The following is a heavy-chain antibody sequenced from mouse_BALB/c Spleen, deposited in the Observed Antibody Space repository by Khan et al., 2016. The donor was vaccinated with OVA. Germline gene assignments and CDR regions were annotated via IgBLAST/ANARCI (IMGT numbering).Heavy chain of an antibody. V-gene: IGHV1-80*01. CDR1: GYAFSNYL. CDR3: ARSGYDYFAY. CDR2: IYPGDGNT. J-gene: IGHJ3*01. D-gene: IGHD2-14*01. Sequence: QIQLVQSGAELVRPGSSVKISCKASGYAFSNYLMNWVKQGPGQGLEWIGQIYPGDGNTNYNGKLKDKATLTADKSSSTAYMQLSSLTSEDSAVYFCARSGYDYFAYWGQGTLVTVSA.